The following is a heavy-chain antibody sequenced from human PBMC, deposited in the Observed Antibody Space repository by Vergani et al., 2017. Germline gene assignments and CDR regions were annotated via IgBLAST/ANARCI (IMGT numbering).Heavy chain of an antibody. CDR2: IWYDGSKK. D-gene: IGHD3-3*01. Sequence: QVQLVESGGGVVQPGRSPRLSCAASGFTFSTYGMHWVRQAPGKGLEWVAVIWYDGSKKYYGDSVKGRFTISRDNSKNTLYLQMNSLSAEDTAVYYCARDGDFWSAYFSSTNWFDPWGQGTPVTVSS. CDR3: ARDGDFWSAYFSSTNWFDP. V-gene: IGHV3-33*01. J-gene: IGHJ5*02. CDR1: GFTFSTYG.